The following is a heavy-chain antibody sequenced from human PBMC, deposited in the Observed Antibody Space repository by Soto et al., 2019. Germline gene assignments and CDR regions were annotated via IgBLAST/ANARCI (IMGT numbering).Heavy chain of an antibody. Sequence: QVHLVQSGAEVKKPGASVKVSCKGSGYAFTTYGITWVRQAPGQGLEWMGWISAHSGNTNYAQKLQGRVTVNTDTSACTAYMELRGLRSVDAAVYCCARGRYGDYWGEGALVTVSS. CDR2: ISAHSGNT. CDR1: GYAFTTYG. V-gene: IGHV1-18*01. D-gene: IGHD1-1*01. CDR3: ARGRYGDY. J-gene: IGHJ4*02.